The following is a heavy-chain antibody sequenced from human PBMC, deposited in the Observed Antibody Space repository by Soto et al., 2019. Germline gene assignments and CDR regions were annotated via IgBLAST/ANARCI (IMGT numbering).Heavy chain of an antibody. J-gene: IGHJ6*02. CDR2: INSDGSST. V-gene: IGHV3-74*01. Sequence: PGGSLRLSCAASGFTLSSYWMHWVRQAPGKGLVWVSRINSDGSSTSYADSVKGRFTISRDNAKNTLYLQMNSLRAEDTAVYYCARVLAAAGTYYYYGMDVWGQGTTVTVSS. CDR1: GFTLSSYW. CDR3: ARVLAAAGTYYYYGMDV. D-gene: IGHD6-13*01.